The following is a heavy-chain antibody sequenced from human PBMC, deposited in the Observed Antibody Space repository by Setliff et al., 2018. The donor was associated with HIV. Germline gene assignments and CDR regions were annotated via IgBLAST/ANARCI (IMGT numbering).Heavy chain of an antibody. Sequence: GGSLRLSCAASGFTFSGYSMNWVRQAPGKGLEWVSSISNKRYADNVRGRFTISRDNTKNSLYLQMNNLRAEDTAVYYCVRDYMWAFDYWGQGTLVTVSS. J-gene: IGHJ4*02. V-gene: IGHV3-21*01. CDR3: VRDYMWAFDY. D-gene: IGHD1-26*01. CDR2: ISNK. CDR1: GFTFSGYS.